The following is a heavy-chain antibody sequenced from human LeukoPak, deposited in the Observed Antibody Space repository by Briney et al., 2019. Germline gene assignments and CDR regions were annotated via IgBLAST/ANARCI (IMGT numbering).Heavy chain of an antibody. CDR2: IIPIFGTA. Sequence: ASVKVSCKASGGTFSSYAISWVRQAPGQGLEWMGGIIPIFGTANYAQKFQGRVTITADESTSTAYMELSSLRSEDTAVYYCAASPWGGLPANVWGKGTTVTVSS. CDR3: AASPWGGLPANV. J-gene: IGHJ6*04. CDR1: GGTFSSYA. D-gene: IGHD3-16*01. V-gene: IGHV1-69*01.